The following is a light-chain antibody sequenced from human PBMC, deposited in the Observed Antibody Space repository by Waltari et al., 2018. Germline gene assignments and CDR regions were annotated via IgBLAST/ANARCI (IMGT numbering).Light chain of an antibody. V-gene: IGKV1-39*01. CDR1: QSISSY. J-gene: IGKJ2*01. CDR3: QQSYSTPPYT. CDR2: AAS. Sequence: DIQMTQSPSSLSASVGDRVTITCRASQSISSYLNWYQQKPGKAPKLLTYAASSSQSGVPSRFSGSGSGTDFTLTISSLQPEDFATYYCQQSYSTPPYTFGQGTKLEIK.